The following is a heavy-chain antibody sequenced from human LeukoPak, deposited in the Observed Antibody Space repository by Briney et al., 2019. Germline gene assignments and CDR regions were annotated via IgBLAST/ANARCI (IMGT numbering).Heavy chain of an antibody. V-gene: IGHV4-38-2*02. J-gene: IGHJ6*03. CDR3: ARMTEGGYSYGYFYYYYMDV. CDR1: GYSISSGYY. CDR2: IYHSGST. Sequence: PSETLSLTCTVSGYSISSGYYWGWIRQPPGKGLEWIGSIYHSGSTYYNPSLKSRVTISVDTSKNQFSLKLRSVTAADTAVYYCARMTEGGYSYGYFYYYYMDVWGKGTTVTISS. D-gene: IGHD5-18*01.